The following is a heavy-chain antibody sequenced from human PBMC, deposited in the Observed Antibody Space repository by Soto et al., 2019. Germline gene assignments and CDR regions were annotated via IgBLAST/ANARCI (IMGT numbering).Heavy chain of an antibody. CDR3: ARSPNYYDSSGFYIDS. D-gene: IGHD3-22*01. J-gene: IGHJ4*02. Sequence: GASVKVSCKASGGAFSSYAISWVRQAPGQGLEWMGGIIPVFGTTNYARKFQGRVTITADVSTSTAYMELSGLRSEDTAIYYCARSPNYYDSSGFYIDSWGPGTLVTVSS. CDR1: GGAFSSYA. CDR2: IIPVFGTT. V-gene: IGHV1-69*13.